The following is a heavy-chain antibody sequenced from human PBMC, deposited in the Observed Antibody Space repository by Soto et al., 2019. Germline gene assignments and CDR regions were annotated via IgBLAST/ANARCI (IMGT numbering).Heavy chain of an antibody. J-gene: IGHJ4*02. CDR3: ARAWGGNVFDY. CDR2: ISYSGST. V-gene: IGHV4-59*08. CDR1: GGSISGYY. Sequence: PLQESGPGLVKPSETLSLTCTVSGGSISGYYWSWIRQPPGKGLEWIGYISYSGSTNYNPSLKSRVTISVDTSKNQFSLKLSSVTAADTAVYYCARAWGGNVFDYWGQGTLVTVPS. D-gene: IGHD3-16*01.